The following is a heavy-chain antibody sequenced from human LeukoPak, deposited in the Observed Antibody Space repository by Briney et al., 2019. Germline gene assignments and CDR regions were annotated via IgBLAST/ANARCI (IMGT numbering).Heavy chain of an antibody. V-gene: IGHV4-34*01. Sequence: SETLSLTCAVYGGSCSDYYCSWIRQPPGKGLEWIGEIHPYGTFYYNSSLRSRLAISIDTSKTQFSLRLTSVTAADTAFYYCARGRDRSKAGDHWGQGTLVTVSS. CDR2: IHPYGTF. D-gene: IGHD5-24*01. CDR3: ARGRDRSKAGDH. CDR1: GGSCSDYY. J-gene: IGHJ4*02.